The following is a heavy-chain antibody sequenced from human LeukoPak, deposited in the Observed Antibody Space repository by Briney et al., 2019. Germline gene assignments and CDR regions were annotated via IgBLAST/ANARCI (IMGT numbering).Heavy chain of an antibody. V-gene: IGHV4-4*07. D-gene: IGHD7-27*01. CDR3: ARQPPTLGIRNAFDI. Sequence: PSETLSLTCTVSGGSIGNFYWNWIRQPAGKGLEWIGRIFTTGSTNYNPSLKSRVTMSVDTSKNQLSLRLSSVTAADTAMYYCARQPPTLGIRNAFDIWGQGTMVTVSS. CDR1: GGSIGNFY. CDR2: IFTTGST. J-gene: IGHJ3*02.